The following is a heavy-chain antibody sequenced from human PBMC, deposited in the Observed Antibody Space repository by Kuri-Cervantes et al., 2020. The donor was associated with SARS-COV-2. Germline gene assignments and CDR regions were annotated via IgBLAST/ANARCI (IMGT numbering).Heavy chain of an antibody. J-gene: IGHJ4*02. CDR1: GFSVSSNF. CDR3: ARHPKTIPQYHFDY. CDR2: IYSSGTT. V-gene: IGHV3-53*01. Sequence: GESLKISCAAAGFSVSSNFMSRVRQAPGKGLEWVSIIYSSGTTYYVDSVKGRFTISRDNSKNTLYLHMNSLRAEDTAVYHCARHPKTIPQYHFDYWGQGTLVTVSS. D-gene: IGHD2/OR15-2a*01.